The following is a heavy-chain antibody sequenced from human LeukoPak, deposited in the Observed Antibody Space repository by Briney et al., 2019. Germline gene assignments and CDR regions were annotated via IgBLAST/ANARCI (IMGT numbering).Heavy chain of an antibody. Sequence: QAGGSLRLSCAASGFTVSSSHMTWVRQAPGKGLEWVSIIYSSGYAYYADSVKGRFTISRDNSKNTLYLQMLSLRVEDTAVYHCARVSGELLSSYYFYMDVWGKGTTVTVSS. CDR2: IYSSGYA. V-gene: IGHV3-66*02. J-gene: IGHJ6*03. CDR3: ARVSGELLSSYYFYMDV. CDR1: GFTVSSSH. D-gene: IGHD1-7*01.